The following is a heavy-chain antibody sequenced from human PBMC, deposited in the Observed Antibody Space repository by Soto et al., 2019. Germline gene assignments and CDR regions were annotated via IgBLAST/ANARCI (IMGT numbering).Heavy chain of an antibody. D-gene: IGHD5-18*01. CDR1: GFTFSSYA. Sequence: GGSLRLSCSASGFTFSSYAMHWVRQAPGKGLEYVSAIGSNGGSTYYADSVKGRFTISRDNSKNTLYLQMSSLRAEDTAVYYCVKGDVDTAMVTADYWGQGTLVTVSS. J-gene: IGHJ4*02. CDR3: VKGDVDTAMVTADY. V-gene: IGHV3-64D*06. CDR2: IGSNGGST.